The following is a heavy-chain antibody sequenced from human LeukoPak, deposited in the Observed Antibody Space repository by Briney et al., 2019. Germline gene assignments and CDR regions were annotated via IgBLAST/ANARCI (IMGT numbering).Heavy chain of an antibody. CDR3: ARGGSGWARSSYYYYGMDV. D-gene: IGHD6-19*01. CDR1: GYTFTSYG. J-gene: IGHJ6*02. CDR2: ISAYNGNT. Sequence: ASVKVSCKASGYTFTSYGISWVRQAPGQGLEWMGWISAYNGNTNYAQKLQGRVTITADKSTSTAYMELSSLRSEDTAVYYCARGGSGWARSSYYYYGMDVWGQGTTVTVSS. V-gene: IGHV1-18*01.